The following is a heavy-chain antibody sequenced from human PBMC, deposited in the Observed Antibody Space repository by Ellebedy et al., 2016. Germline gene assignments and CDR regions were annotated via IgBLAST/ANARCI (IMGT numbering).Heavy chain of an antibody. D-gene: IGHD5-18*01. J-gene: IGHJ4*02. CDR1: GFTFSNAW. V-gene: IGHV3-15*01. Sequence: GGSLRLSCAAPGFTFSNAWMNWVRQAPGKGLEWVGRIKSKTDGGAADYAAPVKGRFTISRDDSKNTLYLQMNSLKTEDKAVYFCTTVYRYNYDSVWGQGTLVTVSS. CDR2: IKSKTDGGAA. CDR3: TTVYRYNYDSV.